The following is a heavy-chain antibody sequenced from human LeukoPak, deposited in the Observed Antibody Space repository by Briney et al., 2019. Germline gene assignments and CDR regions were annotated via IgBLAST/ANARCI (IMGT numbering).Heavy chain of an antibody. V-gene: IGHV1-69*13. CDR1: GGTFSSYA. CDR3: ARVIQLPNEYFQH. J-gene: IGHJ1*01. D-gene: IGHD2-2*01. CDR2: IIPIFGTA. Sequence: SVTVSCKASGGTFSSYAISWVRQAPGQGLEWMGGIIPIFGTANYAQKFQGRVTITADESTSTAYMELSSLRSEDTAVYYCARVIQLPNEYFQHWGQGTLVTVSS.